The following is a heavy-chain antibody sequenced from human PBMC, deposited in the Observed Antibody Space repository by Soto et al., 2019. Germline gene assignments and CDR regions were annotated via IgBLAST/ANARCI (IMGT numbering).Heavy chain of an antibody. CDR3: ARDCGNTACFDMDV. CDR2: IVPMHRTA. V-gene: IGHV1-69*16. CDR1: GGTFSSYT. Sequence: QVRLVQSGAEVKKPGSSVKVSCEASGGTFSSYTFSWVRQAPGHGLEWMGGIVPMHRTANYAQKFQGRVSISPDESTNTVHMELSSLRPDDTAVYYCARDCGNTACFDMDVWGKGNTVIVSS. D-gene: IGHD2-15*01. J-gene: IGHJ6*03.